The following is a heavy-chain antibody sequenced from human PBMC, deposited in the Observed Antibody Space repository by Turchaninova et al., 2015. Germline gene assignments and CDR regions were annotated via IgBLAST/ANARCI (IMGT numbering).Heavy chain of an antibody. CDR3: AVTPNYYGSSGYF. CDR1: GDTVRRSW. Sequence: DVQLVQSGEDVKVPGEVFRISGKGSGDTVRRSWSSVVRQIPGKGLEWMGKIDPRDSETKYSPSFQGHVSISADKSISTAYLQWRSLKASDTAIYYCAVTPNYYGSSGYFWSQGTPVTVSS. D-gene: IGHD6-19*01. CDR2: IDPRDSET. J-gene: IGHJ4*02. V-gene: IGHV5-10-1*03.